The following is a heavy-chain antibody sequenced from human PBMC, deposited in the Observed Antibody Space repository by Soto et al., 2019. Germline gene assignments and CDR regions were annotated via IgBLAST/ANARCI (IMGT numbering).Heavy chain of an antibody. CDR3: VRVSGNWQSWFDP. CDR2: IYYSGNT. D-gene: IGHD1-1*01. J-gene: IGHJ5*02. V-gene: IGHV4-31*03. CDR1: GGSIRRNDFY. Sequence: SETLSLTCIVSGGSIRRNDFYWSWIRQHPGKGLERFWYIYYSGNTYYNPSIKSRGTILVDTANDQYSLKVSSVTAADTAVYYCVRVSGNWQSWFDPCSQGTLVTVSA.